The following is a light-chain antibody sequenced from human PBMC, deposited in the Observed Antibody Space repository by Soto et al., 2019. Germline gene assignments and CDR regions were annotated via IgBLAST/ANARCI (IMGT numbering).Light chain of an antibody. Sequence: IVMTQSPATLSVSPGERATLSCRASQSVGDKLAWYQQKPGQAPSLLIYGASTRATGIPARFRGTGSGTEFTLTISSLQSEDVAIYYCQQYNHWPQVTFGGGTKVEIK. CDR1: QSVGDK. J-gene: IGKJ4*01. CDR3: QQYNHWPQVT. V-gene: IGKV3D-15*01. CDR2: GAS.